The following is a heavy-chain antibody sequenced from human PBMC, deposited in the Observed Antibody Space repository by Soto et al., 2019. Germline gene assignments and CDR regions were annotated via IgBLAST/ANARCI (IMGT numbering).Heavy chain of an antibody. CDR1: GFTFSSYG. J-gene: IGHJ6*02. Sequence: GGSLRLSCAASGFTFSSYGMHWVRQAPGKGLEWVAVISYDGSNKYYADSVKGRFTISRDNSKNTLYLQMNSLRAEDTAVYYCAKGYDFWSGYYGRYYYYYVMDVWGQGTTVTVSS. D-gene: IGHD3-3*01. CDR3: AKGYDFWSGYYGRYYYYYVMDV. V-gene: IGHV3-30*18. CDR2: ISYDGSNK.